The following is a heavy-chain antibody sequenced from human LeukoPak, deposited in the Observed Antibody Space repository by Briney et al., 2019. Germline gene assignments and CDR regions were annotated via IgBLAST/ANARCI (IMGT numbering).Heavy chain of an antibody. J-gene: IGHJ4*02. CDR1: GFTFSSYE. CDR3: AREGSSWAHYFDY. V-gene: IGHV3-48*03. CDR2: ISSSGSTI. D-gene: IGHD6-13*01. Sequence: PGGSLRLSCAASGFTFSSYEMNWVRQAPGKGLEWVSYISSSGSTIYYADSVKGRFTISRDNAKNSLYLQMNSLRAEDTAVYYCAREGSSWAHYFDYWGQGTLVTVSS.